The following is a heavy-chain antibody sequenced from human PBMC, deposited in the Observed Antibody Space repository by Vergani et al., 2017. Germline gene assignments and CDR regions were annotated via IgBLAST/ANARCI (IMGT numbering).Heavy chain of an antibody. Sequence: QVQLVQSGAEVKKPGASVKVSCKASGYTFTSYYMHWVRQAPGQGLEWMGIINPSGGSTSYAQKFQGRVTMTRDTSTSTVYMGLSSLRSEDTAVYYCARDTNDIVVGPAAANKYIWFDPWGQGTLVTVSS. V-gene: IGHV1-46*01. CDR2: INPSGGST. CDR3: ARDTNDIVVGPAAANKYIWFDP. CDR1: GYTFTSYY. J-gene: IGHJ5*02. D-gene: IGHD2-2*01.